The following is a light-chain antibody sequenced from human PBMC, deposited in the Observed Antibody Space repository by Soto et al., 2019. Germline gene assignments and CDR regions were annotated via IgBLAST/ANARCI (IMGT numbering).Light chain of an antibody. CDR2: GAS. CDR3: QQYGSSTPWT. J-gene: IGKJ1*01. CDR1: QSVSSSY. Sequence: EIVLTQSPGTLSLSPGERATLSCRASQSVSSSYLAWYQQKPGQAPRLLIYGASSSATGIPDRFSGSGSGTDFTLTISRLEPEDFAVYYCQQYGSSTPWTFGQGNKVEIK. V-gene: IGKV3-20*01.